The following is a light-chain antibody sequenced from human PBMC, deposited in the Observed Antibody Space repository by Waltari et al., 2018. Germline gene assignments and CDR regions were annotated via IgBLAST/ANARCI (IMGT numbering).Light chain of an antibody. Sequence: QSVLTQPPSVSGTPGQRVTISCSGGRSNIGNNAVNWYQQLPGTAPKLIIYNYYRQPSGISYRIYASKSGASASLVISGLQSDDEADYYCASWDDSLFGYVFGTGTTVTV. CDR3: ASWDDSLFGYV. CDR1: RSNIGNNA. J-gene: IGLJ1*01. CDR2: NYY. V-gene: IGLV1-44*01.